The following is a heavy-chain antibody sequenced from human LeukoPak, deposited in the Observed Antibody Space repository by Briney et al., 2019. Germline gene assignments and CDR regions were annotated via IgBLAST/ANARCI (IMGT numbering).Heavy chain of an antibody. CDR1: GGFISSGAYC. CDR3: VRGKDGYNEI. J-gene: IGHJ4*02. D-gene: IGHD5-24*01. Sequence: PSQTLSLTCPVSGGFISSGAYCWRWIRQPPRKGLEWIGYIYYSGRAYIPPSIVSRVTISVDTSENQFTLKLSFVTAADQAKSYCVRGKDGYNEIWGQGALFTVSS. V-gene: IGHV4-30-4*01. CDR2: IYYSGRA.